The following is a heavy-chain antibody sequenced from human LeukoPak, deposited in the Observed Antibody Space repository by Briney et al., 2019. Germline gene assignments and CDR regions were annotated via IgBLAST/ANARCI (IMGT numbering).Heavy chain of an antibody. Sequence: GESLKISCKGSGYSFTSYWIGWVRQMPGKGLEWMGVIYPGDSDTRYDPSFQGQVTISVDKSISTAYLQWSSLKASGTAMYYCARDYYDSSGSDAFDIWGQGTMVTVYS. J-gene: IGHJ3*02. D-gene: IGHD3-22*01. CDR2: IYPGDSDT. V-gene: IGHV5-51*01. CDR3: ARDYYDSSGSDAFDI. CDR1: GYSFTSYW.